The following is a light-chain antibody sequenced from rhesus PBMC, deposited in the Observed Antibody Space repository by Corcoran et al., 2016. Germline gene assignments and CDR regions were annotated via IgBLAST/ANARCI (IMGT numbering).Light chain of an antibody. V-gene: IGKV1-22*01. CDR2: KAS. J-gene: IGKJ2*01. Sequence: DIQMTQSPSSLSASVGDTVTITCRASQSFSSWLAWYQQKPGKAPKLLVYKASRLQSGVPSRFSGSGSGTDFTLTISSLQSEDFATYYCQQYSSSPYSFGQGTKVEIK. CDR1: QSFSSW. CDR3: QQYSSSPYS.